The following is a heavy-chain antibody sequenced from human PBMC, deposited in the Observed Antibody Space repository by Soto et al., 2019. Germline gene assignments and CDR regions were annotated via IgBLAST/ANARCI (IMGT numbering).Heavy chain of an antibody. V-gene: IGHV3-74*01. CDR2: INSDGSST. J-gene: IGHJ4*02. Sequence: AGGSLRLSCAASGFTFSSYWMHWVRQAPGKGLVWVSRINSDGSSTSCVDSVKGRFTISRDNAKNTLYLQMNSLRAEDTAVYYCAIRASYYDSSGYFDYWGQGTLVTVSS. D-gene: IGHD3-22*01. CDR1: GFTFSSYW. CDR3: AIRASYYDSSGYFDY.